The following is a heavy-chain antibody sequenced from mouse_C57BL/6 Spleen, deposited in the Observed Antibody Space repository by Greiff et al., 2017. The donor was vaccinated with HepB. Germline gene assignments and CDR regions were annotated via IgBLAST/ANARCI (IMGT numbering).Heavy chain of an antibody. J-gene: IGHJ2*01. D-gene: IGHD2-1*01. V-gene: IGHV14-4*01. Sequence: EVQLQESGAELVRPGASVKLSCTASGFNIKDDYMHWVKQRPEQGLEWIGWIDPENGDTEYASKFQGKATITADTSSNTAYLQLSSLTSEDTAVYYCTTGGNSYYFDYWGQGTTLTVSS. CDR1: GFNIKDDY. CDR2: IDPENGDT. CDR3: TTGGNSYYFDY.